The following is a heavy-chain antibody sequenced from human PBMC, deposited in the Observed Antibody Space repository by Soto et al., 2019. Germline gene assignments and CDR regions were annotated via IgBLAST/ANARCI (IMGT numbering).Heavy chain of an antibody. CDR1: GYTFTSYG. CDR2: ISAYNGNT. Sequence: QVQLVQSGAEVKKPGASVKVSCKASGYTFTSYGISWVRQAPGQGLEWMGWISAYNGNTNYAQKLQGRVTMTTDTXXXXXXXXXXXXXXXXXXXXXXXXXXXXXXXXXXXDAFDIWGQGTMVTVSS. CDR3: XXXXXXXXXXXXXDAFDI. J-gene: IGHJ3*02. V-gene: IGHV1-18*01.